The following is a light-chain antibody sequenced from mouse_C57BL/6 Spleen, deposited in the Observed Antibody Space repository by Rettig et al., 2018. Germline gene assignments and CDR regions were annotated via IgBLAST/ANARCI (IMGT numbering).Light chain of an antibody. CDR2: YAS. J-gene: IGKJ5*01. CDR1: QSVSND. Sequence: ASQSVSNDVAWYQQKPGQSPKLLIYYASNRYTGVPDRFTGSGYGTDFTFTISTVQAEDLAVYFCQQDYRSPLTFGAGTKLELK. V-gene: IGKV6-32*01. CDR3: QQDYRSPLT.